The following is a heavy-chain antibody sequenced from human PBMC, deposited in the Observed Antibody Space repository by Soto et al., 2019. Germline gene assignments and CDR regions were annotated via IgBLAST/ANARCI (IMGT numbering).Heavy chain of an antibody. CDR3: ARDGAGYSSSWYDYYYYYGMDV. D-gene: IGHD6-13*01. J-gene: IGHJ6*02. V-gene: IGHV1-8*01. CDR1: GYTFTSND. Sequence: QVQLVQSGAEVKKPGASVKVSCKASGYTFTSNDINWVRQATGQGLEWMGWMNPNSGNTGYAQKFQGRVTMTRNTSISTAYMELSSLRSEDTAVYYCARDGAGYSSSWYDYYYYYGMDVWGQGTTVTVSS. CDR2: MNPNSGNT.